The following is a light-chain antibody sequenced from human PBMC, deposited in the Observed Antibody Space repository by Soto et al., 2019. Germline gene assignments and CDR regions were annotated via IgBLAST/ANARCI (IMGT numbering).Light chain of an antibody. Sequence: QSALTQPASVSGSPGQSITISCSGTSSDIGGYKYVSWYQQHPGKVPKLMIYEVNNRPSGVSDRLSGSKSGNTASLTISGLQAEDEADYYCSSYTGSNTWMFGGGTKLTVL. J-gene: IGLJ3*02. CDR1: SSDIGGYKY. CDR2: EVN. CDR3: SSYTGSNTWM. V-gene: IGLV2-14*01.